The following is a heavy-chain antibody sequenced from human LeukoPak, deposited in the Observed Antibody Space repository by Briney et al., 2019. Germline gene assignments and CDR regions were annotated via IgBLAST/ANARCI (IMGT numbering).Heavy chain of an antibody. J-gene: IGHJ5*02. Sequence: SVKVSCKASGYTFTSYGISWVRQAPGQGLEWMGGIIPIFGTANYAQKFQGRVTITADESTSTAYMELSSLRSEDTAVYYCARDRDSSGWYNWFDPWGQGTLVTVSS. D-gene: IGHD6-19*01. V-gene: IGHV1-69*13. CDR3: ARDRDSSGWYNWFDP. CDR2: IIPIFGTA. CDR1: GYTFTSYG.